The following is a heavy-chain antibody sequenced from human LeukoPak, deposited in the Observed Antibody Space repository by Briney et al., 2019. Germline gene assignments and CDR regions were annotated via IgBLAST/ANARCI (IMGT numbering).Heavy chain of an antibody. CDR3: AKGIIRGFGEFLGAFDI. D-gene: IGHD3-10*01. J-gene: IGHJ3*02. Sequence: PGGSLRLSCAASGFTFSSYAMSWVRQAPGKGLEWVSAISGSGGSTYYADSVRGRFTISRDNSKNTLYLQMNSLRAEDTAVYYCAKGIIRGFGEFLGAFDIWGQGAMVTVSS. CDR2: ISGSGGST. CDR1: GFTFSSYA. V-gene: IGHV3-23*01.